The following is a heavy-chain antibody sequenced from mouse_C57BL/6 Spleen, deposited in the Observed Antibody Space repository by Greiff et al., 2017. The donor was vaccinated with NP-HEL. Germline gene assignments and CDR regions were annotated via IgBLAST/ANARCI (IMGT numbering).Heavy chain of an antibody. CDR2: IDPETGGT. D-gene: IGHD2-12*01. V-gene: IGHV1-15*01. J-gene: IGHJ3*01. Sequence: QVHVKQSGAELVRPGASVTLSCKASGYTFTDYEMHWVKQTPVHGLEWIGAIDPETGGTAYNQKFKGKAILTADKSSSTAYMELRSLTSEDSAVYYCTRSTTLDAWFAYWGQGTLVTVSA. CDR1: GYTFTDYE. CDR3: TRSTTLDAWFAY.